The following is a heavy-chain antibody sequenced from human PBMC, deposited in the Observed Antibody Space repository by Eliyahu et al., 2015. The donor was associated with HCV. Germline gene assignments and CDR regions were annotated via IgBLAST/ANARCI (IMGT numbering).Heavy chain of an antibody. CDR2: ISWNSGSI. Sequence: EVQLVESGGGLVQPGRSLRLSCAASGFTFDXXAXNWVRQXPGKGLEWVSGISWNSGSIGYADSVKGRFTISRDNAKNSLYLQMNSLRAEDTALYYCAKSEDYDILTGYYPVGMDVWGQGTTVTVSS. V-gene: IGHV3-9*01. D-gene: IGHD3-9*01. CDR3: AKSEDYDILTGYYPVGMDV. CDR1: GFTFDXXA. J-gene: IGHJ6*02.